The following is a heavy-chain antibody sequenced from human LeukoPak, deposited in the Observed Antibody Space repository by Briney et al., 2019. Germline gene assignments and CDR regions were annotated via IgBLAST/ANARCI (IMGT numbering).Heavy chain of an antibody. V-gene: IGHV1-2*02. D-gene: IGHD3-16*01. J-gene: IGHJ4*02. CDR2: INPNSGGT. CDR1: GYTFTGYY. Sequence: ASVKVSCKASGYTFTGYYMHWVRQAPGQGLEWMGWINPNSGGTNYAQKFQGRVTMTTDTSTSTAYMELRSLRSDDTAVYYCARKMGDYVWGSADYWGQGTLVTVSS. CDR3: ARKMGDYVWGSADY.